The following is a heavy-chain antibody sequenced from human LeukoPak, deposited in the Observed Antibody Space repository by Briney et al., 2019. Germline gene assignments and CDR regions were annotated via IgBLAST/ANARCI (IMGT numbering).Heavy chain of an antibody. CDR1: GYSISSGYY. V-gene: IGHV4-38-2*01. CDR2: IYHSGST. J-gene: IGHJ6*03. D-gene: IGHD6-13*01. Sequence: PSETLSLTXAVSGYSISSGYYWGWIRPPPGKGLEWIGSIYHSGSTYYNPSLKSRVTISVDTSKNQFSLKLSSVTAADTAVYYCARLPKQYSSSWYYMDVWGKGTTVTVSS. CDR3: ARLPKQYSSSWYYMDV.